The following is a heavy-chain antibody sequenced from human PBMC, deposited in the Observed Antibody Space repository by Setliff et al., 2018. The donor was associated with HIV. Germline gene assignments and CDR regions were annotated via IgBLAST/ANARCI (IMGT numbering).Heavy chain of an antibody. J-gene: IGHJ4*02. CDR2: IYASGST. V-gene: IGHV4-61*02. CDR1: GGSISSGSYY. Sequence: SETLSLTCTVSGGSISSGSYYWSWIRQPAGKGLEWIGRIYASGSTNYNPSLKSRVTTSVDTSKNQFSLKLGSVTAADTAMYYCARATYYYDSSGYYYKSCYFDYWGQGTLVTVSS. D-gene: IGHD3-22*01. CDR3: ARATYYYDSSGYYYKSCYFDY.